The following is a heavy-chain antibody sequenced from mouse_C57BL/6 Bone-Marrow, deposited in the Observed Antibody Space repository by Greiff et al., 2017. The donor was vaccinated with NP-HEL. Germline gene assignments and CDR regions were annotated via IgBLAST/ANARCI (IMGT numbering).Heavy chain of an antibody. D-gene: IGHD1-1*01. V-gene: IGHV1-81*01. Sequence: QVHVKQSGAELARPGASVKLSCKASGYTFTSYGISWVKQRTGQGLEWIGEIYPRSGNTYYNEKFKGKATLTADKSSSTAYMELRSLTSEDSAVYFCARWDYGSSRFAYWGQGTLVTVSA. CDR1: GYTFTSYG. CDR2: IYPRSGNT. J-gene: IGHJ3*01. CDR3: ARWDYGSSRFAY.